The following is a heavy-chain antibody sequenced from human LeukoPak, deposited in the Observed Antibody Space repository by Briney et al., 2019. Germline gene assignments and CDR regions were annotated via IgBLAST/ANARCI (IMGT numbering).Heavy chain of an antibody. CDR2: INHSGST. CDR3: ARGRRWLQPFDY. CDR1: GGSFSGYY. V-gene: IGHV4-34*01. Sequence: SETLSLTCAVYGGSFSGYYWSWIRQPPGKALEWIGEINHSGSTNYNPSLKSRVTTSVDTSKNQFSLKLSSVTAADTAVYYCARGRRWLQPFDYWGQGTLVTVSS. D-gene: IGHD5-24*01. J-gene: IGHJ4*02.